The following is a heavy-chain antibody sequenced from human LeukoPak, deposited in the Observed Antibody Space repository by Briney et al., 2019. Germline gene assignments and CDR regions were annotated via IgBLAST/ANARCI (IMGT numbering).Heavy chain of an antibody. D-gene: IGHD2-2*01. Sequence: GGSLRLSCAASGFTFSSDSMNWVRQAPGKGLEWVSSISSSSSYIYYADSVKGRFTISRDNAKNSLYLQMNSLRAEDTAVYYCAREIVGVQAATGGMDVWGQGTTVTVSS. J-gene: IGHJ6*02. CDR2: ISSSSSYI. V-gene: IGHV3-21*01. CDR3: AREIVGVQAATGGMDV. CDR1: GFTFSSDS.